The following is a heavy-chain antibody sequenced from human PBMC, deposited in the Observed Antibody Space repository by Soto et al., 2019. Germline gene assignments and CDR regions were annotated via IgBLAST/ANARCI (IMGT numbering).Heavy chain of an antibody. CDR2: IYYSGST. V-gene: IGHV4-39*01. D-gene: IGHD3-22*01. J-gene: IGHJ5*02. Sequence: SETLSLTCTVSGGSISSSSYYWGWIRQPPGKGLEWIGSIYYSGSTYYNPSLKSRVTISVDTSKNQFSLKLSSVTAADTAVYYCARITYYYDSSEEPLTPDHRWGQGTLVTVSS. CDR1: GGSISSSSYY. CDR3: ARITYYYDSSEEPLTPDHR.